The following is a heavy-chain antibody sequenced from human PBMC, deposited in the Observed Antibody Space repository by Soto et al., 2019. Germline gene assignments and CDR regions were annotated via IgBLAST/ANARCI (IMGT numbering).Heavy chain of an antibody. J-gene: IGHJ2*01. Sequence: PGGSLRLSCAASGFTFSSYWMHWVRQAPGKGLVWVSRIDTYVSATKYADAVKGRFFISRDNAENTMYLQMDSLRVEDTAVYYCEKGPTARLILTGHFDLWGRSTLVTVSS. CDR2: IDTYVSAT. D-gene: IGHD3-9*01. CDR3: EKGPTARLILTGHFDL. V-gene: IGHV3-74*03. CDR1: GFTFSSYW.